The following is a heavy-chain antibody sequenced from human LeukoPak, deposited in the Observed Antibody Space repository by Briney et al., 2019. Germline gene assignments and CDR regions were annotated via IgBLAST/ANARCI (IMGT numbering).Heavy chain of an antibody. CDR3: TTEPSYSSSWYNWFDP. J-gene: IGHJ5*02. Sequence: PGGSLRLSCAASGFTFSNAWMSWVRQAPGKGLEWVGRIKSKTDGGTTDYAAPVKGRFTISRDDSKNTLYLQMNSLKTEDTAVYYCTTEPSYSSSWYNWFDPWGQGTLVTVSS. D-gene: IGHD6-13*01. V-gene: IGHV3-15*01. CDR1: GFTFSNAW. CDR2: IKSKTDGGTT.